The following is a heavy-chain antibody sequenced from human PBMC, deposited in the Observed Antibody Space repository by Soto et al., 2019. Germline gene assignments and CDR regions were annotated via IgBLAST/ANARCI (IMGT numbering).Heavy chain of an antibody. D-gene: IGHD6-13*01. CDR1: GFTFSSDW. Sequence: GGSLRLSCAASGFTFSSDWMHWVRQAPGKGLEWVAVITYYGSNEYYADSVKGRFTISRDNSKNTLYLQMNSLRAEDTAVYYCERDLWAPAAAEKIDYWGQGTLVTVSS. CDR2: ITYYGSNE. J-gene: IGHJ4*02. V-gene: IGHV3-30*03. CDR3: ERDLWAPAAAEKIDY.